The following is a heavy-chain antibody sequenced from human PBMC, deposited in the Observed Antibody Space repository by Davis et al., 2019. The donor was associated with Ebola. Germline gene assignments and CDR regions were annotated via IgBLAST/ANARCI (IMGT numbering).Heavy chain of an antibody. CDR3: ATTIFGVALHDY. D-gene: IGHD3-3*01. CDR2: IKQDGSEK. CDR1: GFTFGSYW. V-gene: IGHV3-7*03. J-gene: IGHJ4*02. Sequence: GGSLRLSCAASGFTFGSYWMSWVRQAPGKGLEWVANIKQDGSEKYYVDSVKGRFTISRDNAKNSLYLQMNSLRAEDTAVYYCATTIFGVALHDYWGQGTLVTVSS.